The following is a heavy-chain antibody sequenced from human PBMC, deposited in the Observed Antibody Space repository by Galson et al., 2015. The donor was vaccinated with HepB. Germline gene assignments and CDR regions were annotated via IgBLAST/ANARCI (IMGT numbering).Heavy chain of an antibody. D-gene: IGHD2-2*01. Sequence: SLRLSCAASGFTFSSYAMHWVRQSPGKGLEYVSAIRSDGGSTYYADSVKGRFTISRDNSKNTLYLQMSSLRAEDTAVYYCVKDMGILVVSAVRGGSSYYYVMDVWGHGTAVTASS. CDR1: GFTFSSYA. CDR3: VKDMGILVVSAVRGGSSYYYVMDV. J-gene: IGHJ6*02. CDR2: IRSDGGST. V-gene: IGHV3-64D*06.